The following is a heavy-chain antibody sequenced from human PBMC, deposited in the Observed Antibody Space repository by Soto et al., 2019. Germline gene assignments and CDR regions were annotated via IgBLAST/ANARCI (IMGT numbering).Heavy chain of an antibody. D-gene: IGHD6-19*01. CDR2: ISGSGGST. V-gene: IGHV3-23*01. J-gene: IGHJ4*02. Sequence: GGSLRLSCAASGFTLSSYAMSWVRQAPGKGLEWVSAISGSGGSTYYADSVKGRFTISRDNSKNTLYLQMNSLRAEDTAVYYCAKDTGGWYQGIVYWGQGTLVTVSS. CDR3: AKDTGGWYQGIVY. CDR1: GFTLSSYA.